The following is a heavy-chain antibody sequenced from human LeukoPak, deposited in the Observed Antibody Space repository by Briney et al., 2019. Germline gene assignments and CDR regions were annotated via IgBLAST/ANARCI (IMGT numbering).Heavy chain of an antibody. Sequence: PGGSLRLSCAASGFTFSSYGMSWVRQAPGKGLEWVSAISGSGGSTYYADSVKGRFTISRDNSKNTLYLQMNSLRAEDTAVYYCAKSQRPLLWFGELPGFDYWGQGTLVTVSS. J-gene: IGHJ4*02. CDR2: ISGSGGST. V-gene: IGHV3-23*01. CDR3: AKSQRPLLWFGELPGFDY. CDR1: GFTFSSYG. D-gene: IGHD3-10*01.